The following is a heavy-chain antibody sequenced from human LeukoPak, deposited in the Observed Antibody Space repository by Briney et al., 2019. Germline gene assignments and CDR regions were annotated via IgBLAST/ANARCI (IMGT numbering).Heavy chain of an antibody. CDR3: ARGFGELSGYYYYYYMDV. CDR2: IYYSGST. D-gene: IGHD3-10*01. CDR1: GGSISSYY. Sequence: SETLSLTCTVSGGSISSYYWSWIRQPPGKGLEWIGYIYYSGSTNYNPSLKSRVTISVDTSKNQFSLKLSSVTAADTAVYYCARGFGELSGYYYYYYMDVWGKGTTVTISS. V-gene: IGHV4-59*01. J-gene: IGHJ6*03.